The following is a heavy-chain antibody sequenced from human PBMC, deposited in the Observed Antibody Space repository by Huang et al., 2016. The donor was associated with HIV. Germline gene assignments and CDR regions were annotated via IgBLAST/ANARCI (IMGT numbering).Heavy chain of an antibody. J-gene: IGHJ3*01. D-gene: IGHD3-10*01. CDR1: GGPITTLL. CDR3: VRDIAVTSKSGSYYGGIFYL. CDR2: ISALRTV. Sequence: QVQLRESGPGLVKASETLSLDCTVSGGPITTLLWSWIRQSPGAGLEWIGTISALRTVNYYPSVGCRVNMSFDISKNYFSIQLTSVTPTDTAIYYCVRDIAVTSKSGSYYGGIFYLWGQGTRVMVSS. V-gene: IGHV4-4*08.